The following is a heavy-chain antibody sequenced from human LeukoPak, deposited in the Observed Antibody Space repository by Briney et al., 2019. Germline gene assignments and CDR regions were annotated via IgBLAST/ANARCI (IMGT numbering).Heavy chain of an antibody. D-gene: IGHD5-12*01. CDR1: GFTFSSYG. V-gene: IGHV3-30*03. J-gene: IGHJ4*02. CDR2: ISYDGSNK. CDR3: AREGRVSGYDFDS. Sequence: GGSLRLSCAASGFTFSSYGMHWVRQAPGRGLEWVAVISYDGSNKYYADSVKGRFTISRDNAKNTLYLQMNSLGVEDTAVYYCAREGRVSGYDFDSWGQGTLVTVSS.